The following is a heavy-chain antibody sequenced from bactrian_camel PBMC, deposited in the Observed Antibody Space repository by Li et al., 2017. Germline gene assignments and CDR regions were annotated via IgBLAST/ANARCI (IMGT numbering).Heavy chain of an antibody. CDR3: VRYMQNYAGDY. CDR2: INTDSSTT. CDR1: GFTFSVYW. Sequence: HVQLVESGGDLVQPGGSLRLSCAASGFTFSVYWMYWVRQAPGKGLEWVSTINTDSSTTAYTDSVRGRFTISRDNAKNTVTLQMNSLKPEDTAVYYCVRYMQNYAGDYWGQGTQVTV. J-gene: IGHJ4*01. D-gene: IGHD1*01. V-gene: IGHV3S1*01.